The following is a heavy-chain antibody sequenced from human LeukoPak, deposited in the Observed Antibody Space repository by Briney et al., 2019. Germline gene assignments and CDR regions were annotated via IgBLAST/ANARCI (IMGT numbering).Heavy chain of an antibody. J-gene: IGHJ3*02. Sequence: GESLKISCKGYGYIFTTHWIGWVRQMPGRGLEWMAIIYPGDSNVKYNPSFQGQVTISATKSITTAYLQWSSLKASDTAMYYCARQSEYSSPEGNAFDIWGQGTMVTVSS. CDR3: ARQSEYSSPEGNAFDI. D-gene: IGHD6-6*01. V-gene: IGHV5-51*01. CDR1: GYIFTTHW. CDR2: IYPGDSNV.